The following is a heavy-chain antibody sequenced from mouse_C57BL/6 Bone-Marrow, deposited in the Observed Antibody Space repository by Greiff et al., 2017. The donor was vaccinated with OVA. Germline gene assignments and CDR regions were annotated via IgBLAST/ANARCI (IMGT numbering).Heavy chain of an antibody. Sequence: EVQRVESGGGLVQPGESLKLSCESNEYEFPSHDMSWVRKTPEKRLELVAAINSDGGSTYYPDPMERRFIFSRDKTKKTLYLQMCSLRSEDTALYYCARHCNDYDGSYCYFDVWGTGTTVTVSS. CDR2: INSDGGST. D-gene: IGHD2-4*01. V-gene: IGHV5-2*01. CDR1: EYEFPSHD. J-gene: IGHJ1*03. CDR3: ARHCNDYDGSYCYFDV.